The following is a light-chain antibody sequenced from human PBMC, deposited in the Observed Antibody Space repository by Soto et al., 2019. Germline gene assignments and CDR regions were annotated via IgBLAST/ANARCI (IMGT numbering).Light chain of an antibody. CDR1: QNLGTLY. CDR2: SAS. CDR3: QQYAGSPRT. Sequence: IVLTLSAGTLSLTPGERATLSCRASQNLGTLYLAWFQQKSGQAPRLLIYSASRRATGIPDRFTGSGSGTDFTLTINRVEPEDFAVYFCQQYAGSPRTFGQGTKVDI. J-gene: IGKJ1*01. V-gene: IGKV3-20*01.